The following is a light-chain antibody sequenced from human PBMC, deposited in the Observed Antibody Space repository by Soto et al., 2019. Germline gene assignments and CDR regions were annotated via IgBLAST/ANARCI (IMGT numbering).Light chain of an antibody. CDR2: GIS. V-gene: IGKV3-20*01. Sequence: EIVVTQSPGTLSLSPVEGATLSCRASQSVSSNYLAWYQQKPGQAPRLLIYGISSRPTGIPDRFSGSGSGTDFTLTISRLEPEDFAVYYCEQYGSSPRTFGQGTKVDIK. CDR3: EQYGSSPRT. J-gene: IGKJ1*01. CDR1: QSVSSNY.